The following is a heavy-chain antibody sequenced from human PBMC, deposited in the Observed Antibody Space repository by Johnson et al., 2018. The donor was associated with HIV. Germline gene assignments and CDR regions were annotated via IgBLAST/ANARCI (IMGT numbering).Heavy chain of an antibody. CDR3: AKEIAVGDAFDI. D-gene: IGHD2-21*01. CDR1: GFTFSDYY. V-gene: IGHV3-11*01. CDR2: ISSSGSTI. Sequence: QVQLVESGGGLVKPGGSLRLSCAASGFTFSDYYMSWIRQAPGKGLEWVSYISSSGSTIYYADSVKGRFTISRDNSKNTLYLQMNSLRAEDTAVYYCAKEIAVGDAFDIWGQGTMVTVSS. J-gene: IGHJ3*02.